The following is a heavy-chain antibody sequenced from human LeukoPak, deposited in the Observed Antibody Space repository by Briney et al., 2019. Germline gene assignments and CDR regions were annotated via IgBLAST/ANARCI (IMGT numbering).Heavy chain of an antibody. D-gene: IGHD1-26*01. J-gene: IGHJ3*02. CDR3: AADHGTYDGKNADDAFDI. CDR1: GFTFTSSA. CDR2: IVVGSGNT. V-gene: IGHV1-58*02. Sequence: TSVKVSCKASGFTFTSSAMQGVRQARGQRLEWIGWIVVGSGNTNYAQKFQERVTITRDMSTSTAYMELSSLRSEDTAVYYCAADHGTYDGKNADDAFDIWGQGTMVTVSS.